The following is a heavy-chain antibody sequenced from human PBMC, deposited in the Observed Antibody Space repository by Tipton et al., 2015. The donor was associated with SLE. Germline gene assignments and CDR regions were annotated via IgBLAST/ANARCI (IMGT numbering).Heavy chain of an antibody. D-gene: IGHD3-3*01. CDR2: INHSGST. CDR3: ARSSPNYDFWSGYYFFFDY. V-gene: IGHV4-34*01. J-gene: IGHJ4*02. Sequence: AGLVKPSETLSLTCAVSGYSISSGYYWSWIRQPPGKGLEWIGEINHSGSTNYNPSLKSRVTISVDTSKNQISLKLSSVTAADTAVYFCARSSPNYDFWSGYYFFFDYWGQGTLVTVSS. CDR1: GYSISSGYY.